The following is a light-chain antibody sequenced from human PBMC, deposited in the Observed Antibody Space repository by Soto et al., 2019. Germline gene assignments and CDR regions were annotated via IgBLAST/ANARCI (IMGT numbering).Light chain of an antibody. Sequence: EVVMTQSPATLSVSPGERATLSCRASQSVSSNLAWYQQKPSQAPRLLIYGASTRATGIPARFSGSGSGTEFTLPISRLQSEDFAVYYCQQYNNWPPWTFGQGTKVEIK. CDR1: QSVSSN. J-gene: IGKJ1*01. CDR3: QQYNNWPPWT. V-gene: IGKV3-15*01. CDR2: GAS.